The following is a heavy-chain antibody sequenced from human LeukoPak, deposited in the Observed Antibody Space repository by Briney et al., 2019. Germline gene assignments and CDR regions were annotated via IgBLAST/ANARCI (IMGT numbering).Heavy chain of an antibody. D-gene: IGHD1-26*01. CDR3: ARSRGVGATQRYYYYYMDV. CDR1: GFTFSSYS. Sequence: PGGSLRLSCAASGFTFSSYSMNWVRQAPGKGLEWVAVISYDGSNKYYADSVKGRFTISRDNSKNTLYLQMNSLRAEDTAVYYCARSRGVGATQRYYYYYMDVWGKGTTVTISS. V-gene: IGHV3-30*03. CDR2: ISYDGSNK. J-gene: IGHJ6*03.